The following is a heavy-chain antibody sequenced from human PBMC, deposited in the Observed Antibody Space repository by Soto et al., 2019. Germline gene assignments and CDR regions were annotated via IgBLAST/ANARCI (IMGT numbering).Heavy chain of an antibody. D-gene: IGHD2-2*02. J-gene: IGHJ1*01. V-gene: IGHV3-23*01. CDR1: WFAFNTYA. CDR3: AKEGPYINSWSSAGYLQH. CDR2: ISGSGGST. Sequence: GSLRLSCASSWFAFNTYAMNWVRQAPGRGLEWVSHISGSGGSTDYAESVKGRFSISKDSVNNTLYLHMSSLRAEDTALYFCAKEGPYINSWSSAGYLQHWGLGTQVTSPQ.